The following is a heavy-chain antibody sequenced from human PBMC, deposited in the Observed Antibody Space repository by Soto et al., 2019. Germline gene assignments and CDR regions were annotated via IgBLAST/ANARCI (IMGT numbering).Heavy chain of an antibody. CDR1: GFSLSTSGVG. V-gene: IGHV2-5*02. CDR3: AHSSPGVVTAGFDY. D-gene: IGHD2-21*02. Sequence: QITLKESGPTLVKPTQTLTLTCTFSGFSLSTSGVGVGWIRQPPGKALEWLALIYWDDDKRYSPSLKSRLTITKDTSKNQVVLTMTNMDPVDTATYHCAHSSPGVVTAGFDYWGQGTLVTVSS. J-gene: IGHJ4*02. CDR2: IYWDDDK.